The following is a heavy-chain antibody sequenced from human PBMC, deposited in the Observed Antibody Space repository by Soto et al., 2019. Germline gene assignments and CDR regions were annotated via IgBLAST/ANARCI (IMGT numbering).Heavy chain of an antibody. J-gene: IGHJ6*02. CDR2: IRSKANSYAT. CDR1: GFTFSGSA. Sequence: EVQLVESGGGLVQPGGSLKLSCAASGFTFSGSAMHWVRQASGKGLEWVGRIRSKANSYATAYAASVKGRFTISRDDSKNTAYLQMNSLKTEDTAVYYCTRLNCSVGSCHPDYYYGMDVWGQGTTVTVSS. CDR3: TRLNCSVGSCHPDYYYGMDV. V-gene: IGHV3-73*02. D-gene: IGHD2-15*01.